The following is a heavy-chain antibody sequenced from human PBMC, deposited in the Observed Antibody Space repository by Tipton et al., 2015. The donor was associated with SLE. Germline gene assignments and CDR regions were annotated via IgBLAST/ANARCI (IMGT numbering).Heavy chain of an antibody. Sequence: SLRLSCAASGFTFSSYAMHWVRQAPGKGLEWVAVISYDGSNKYYADSVKGRFTISRDNSKNTLYLQMNSLRAEDTAVYYCAREGSDYYGSGSPDYWGQGTLVTVSS. CDR2: ISYDGSNK. CDR3: AREGSDYYGSGSPDY. J-gene: IGHJ4*02. D-gene: IGHD3-10*01. V-gene: IGHV3-30-3*01. CDR1: GFTFSSYA.